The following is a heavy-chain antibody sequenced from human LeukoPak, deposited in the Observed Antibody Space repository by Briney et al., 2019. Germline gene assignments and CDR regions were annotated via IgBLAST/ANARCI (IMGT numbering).Heavy chain of an antibody. CDR3: AKDTEWLSRGYYYYYMDV. CDR1: GFTFSSYG. V-gene: IGHV3-30*02. J-gene: IGHJ6*03. D-gene: IGHD6-19*01. CDR2: IRADGSNK. Sequence: GGSLRLYCGASGFTFSSYGMHWVRQAPGKGLEWVAFIRADGSNKYYADSVKGRFTISRDNSKNTLYLQMNSLRAEDTAVYYCAKDTEWLSRGYYYYYMDVWGKGTTVTVSS.